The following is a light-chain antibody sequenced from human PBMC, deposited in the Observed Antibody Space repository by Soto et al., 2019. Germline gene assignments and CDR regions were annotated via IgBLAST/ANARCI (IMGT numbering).Light chain of an antibody. V-gene: IGKV1-17*01. CDR2: LAS. Sequence: DIQMTQSPSSLSASVGDTVTITCRASQHITNDCAWYQQKAGRAPKCLILLASRLQTGVPSRFSGSGSGTEFTLTISSLQPEDFATYDCLQHNSYPWTFGQGTKVEIK. J-gene: IGKJ1*01. CDR1: QHITND. CDR3: LQHNSYPWT.